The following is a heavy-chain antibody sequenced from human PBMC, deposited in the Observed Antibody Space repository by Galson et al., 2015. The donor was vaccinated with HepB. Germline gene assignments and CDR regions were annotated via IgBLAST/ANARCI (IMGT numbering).Heavy chain of an antibody. J-gene: IGHJ2*01. CDR3: ARDLRGDRSAPINYYFDL. CDR1: GFTVSTTY. V-gene: IGHV3-53*01. Sequence: SLRLSCAASGFTVSTTYMSWVRQAPGKGLEWVSIIYSDGSTLYANSVKGRFTFSRDNSRNTADLQMNSLRVDDTAIYFCARDLRGDRSAPINYYFDLWGRGTLVTVSS. CDR2: IYSDGST. D-gene: IGHD3-10*01.